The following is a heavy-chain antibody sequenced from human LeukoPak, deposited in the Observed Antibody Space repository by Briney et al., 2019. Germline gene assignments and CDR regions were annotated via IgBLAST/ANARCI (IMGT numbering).Heavy chain of an antibody. Sequence: GESLRLSCAASGFTFSSHAMHWVRQAPGKGLEWVAVISYDGSAKYYADSVKGRFTISRDNSKNTLYLQMNSLKPEDTAVYYCATSPMDGYNLLDYWGQGTLATVSS. J-gene: IGHJ4*02. CDR3: ATSPMDGYNLLDY. D-gene: IGHD5-24*01. CDR1: GFTFSSHA. V-gene: IGHV3-30*04. CDR2: ISYDGSAK.